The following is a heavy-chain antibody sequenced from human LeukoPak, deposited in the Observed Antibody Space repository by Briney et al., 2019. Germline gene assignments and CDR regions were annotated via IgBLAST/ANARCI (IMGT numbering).Heavy chain of an antibody. CDR2: IIPIFGIA. J-gene: IGHJ5*02. Sequence: SVKVSCKASGGTFSSYAISWVRQAPGQGLEWMGGIIPIFGIANYAQKFQGRVTITADESTSTAYMELSSLRSEDTAVYYCASSGNYGDYAYNWFDPWGQGTLVTVSS. D-gene: IGHD4-17*01. CDR1: GGTFSSYA. V-gene: IGHV1-69*01. CDR3: ASSGNYGDYAYNWFDP.